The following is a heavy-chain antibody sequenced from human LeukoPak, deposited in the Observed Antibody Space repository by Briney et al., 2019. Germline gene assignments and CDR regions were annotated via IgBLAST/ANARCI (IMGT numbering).Heavy chain of an antibody. Sequence: GGSLRLSCAASGFTFSSYEMNWVRQAPGKGLEWVSYISSSGSTIYYADSVKGRFTISRDNAKNSLYLQMNSLRAEDTAVYYCARGTVTTEKNMDVWGKGTTVTISS. CDR2: ISSSGSTI. D-gene: IGHD4-17*01. CDR1: GFTFSSYE. V-gene: IGHV3-48*03. CDR3: ARGTVTTEKNMDV. J-gene: IGHJ6*03.